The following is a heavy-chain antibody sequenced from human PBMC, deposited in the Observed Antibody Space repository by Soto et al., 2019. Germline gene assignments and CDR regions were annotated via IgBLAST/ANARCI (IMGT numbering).Heavy chain of an antibody. V-gene: IGHV4-30-4*01. D-gene: IGHD3-3*01. CDR3: ARDPITIFGVVPYYGMDV. Sequence: SETLSLTCTVSGGSISSGDYYWSWIRQPPGKGLEWIGYIYYSGSTYYNPSLKSRVTISVDTSKNQFSLKLSSVTAADTAVYYCARDPITIFGVVPYYGMDVWGQGTTVTV. J-gene: IGHJ6*02. CDR2: IYYSGST. CDR1: GGSISSGDYY.